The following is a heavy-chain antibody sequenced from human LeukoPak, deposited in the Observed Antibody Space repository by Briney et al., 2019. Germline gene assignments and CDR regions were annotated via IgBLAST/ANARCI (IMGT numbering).Heavy chain of an antibody. V-gene: IGHV4-34*01. D-gene: IGHD2-21*01. Sequence: SETLSLTYAVCGGSFSGYYWSWIRQPPGKGLEWIGEINHSGSTNYNPSLKSRVTISVDTSKNQFSLKLSSVTAADTAVYYCARALANHALDYWGQGTLVTVSS. CDR2: INHSGST. CDR1: GGSFSGYY. CDR3: ARALANHALDY. J-gene: IGHJ4*02.